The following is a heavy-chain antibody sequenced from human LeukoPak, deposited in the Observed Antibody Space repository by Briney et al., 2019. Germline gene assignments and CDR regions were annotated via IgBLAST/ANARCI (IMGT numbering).Heavy chain of an antibody. D-gene: IGHD6-13*01. CDR1: GFTFSSYS. CDR3: ARERRIAAAGTGFDY. Sequence: PGGSLRLSCAASGFTFSSYSMNWVRQAPGKGLEWVSSISTYSSYTYFADSVKGRFTISRDNAKNSLYLQMNSLRAEDTAVYYCARERRIAAAGTGFDYWGQGTLVTVSS. CDR2: ISTYSSYT. V-gene: IGHV3-21*04. J-gene: IGHJ4*02.